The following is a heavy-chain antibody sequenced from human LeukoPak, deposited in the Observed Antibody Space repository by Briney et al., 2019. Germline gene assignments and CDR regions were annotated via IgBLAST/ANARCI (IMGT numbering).Heavy chain of an antibody. D-gene: IGHD3-16*02. CDR3: ARDLGFTFGGVIVRDY. J-gene: IGHJ4*02. Sequence: GGSLRLSCAASGFAFSSYDMHWVRHATGKGLEWVSAIGTAGDTYYPGSVKGRFTISRENAKNSLYLQMNSLRAGDTAVYYCARDLGFTFGGVIVRDYWGQGTLVTVSS. CDR2: IGTAGDT. V-gene: IGHV3-13*01. CDR1: GFAFSSYD.